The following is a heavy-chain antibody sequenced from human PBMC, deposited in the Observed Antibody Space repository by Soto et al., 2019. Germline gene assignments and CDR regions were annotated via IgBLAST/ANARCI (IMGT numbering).Heavy chain of an antibody. Sequence: DVQLVESGGGLVKPGGSLRLSCAASGFTFSSYRINWVRQAPGKGLVWVSSISRRSPDIYYADAVRVRFTNTRDNAQNSLYLHMNRLRAEDTAVYYCATTMEDFVVVAPGPSRTYYYYYAVDVWGQGTTASVYS. CDR2: ISRRSPDI. CDR3: ATTMEDFVVVAPGPSRTYYYYYAVDV. V-gene: IGHV3-21*06. D-gene: IGHD2-2*01. J-gene: IGHJ6*01. CDR1: GFTFSSYR.